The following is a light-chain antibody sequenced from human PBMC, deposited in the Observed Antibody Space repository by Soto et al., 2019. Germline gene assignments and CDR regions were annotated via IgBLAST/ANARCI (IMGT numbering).Light chain of an antibody. Sequence: QSVLTQPPSVSAAPGQKVTISCSGSSSNIGNNYVSWYQQLPGTAPKLLIYENNKRPSGIPDRFSGSKSGTSATLGITGLQTGDEPDYYCGTWDSSLSAEVFGGGSKLTVL. V-gene: IGLV1-51*02. J-gene: IGLJ2*01. CDR1: SSNIGNNY. CDR3: GTWDSSLSAEV. CDR2: ENN.